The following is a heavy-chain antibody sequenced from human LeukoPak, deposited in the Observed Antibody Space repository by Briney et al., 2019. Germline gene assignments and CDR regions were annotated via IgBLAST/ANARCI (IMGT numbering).Heavy chain of an antibody. CDR2: IKQDGSEK. Sequence: PGGSLRLSCAASGFTLNNYWMSWVRQAPGKGLEWVANIKQDGSEKYYVDSVKGRFIISRDNAKNSLYLQMNSLRAEDTALYYCARHNPLWGYWGQGALVTVSS. V-gene: IGHV3-7*04. CDR1: GFTLNNYW. D-gene: IGHD1-14*01. J-gene: IGHJ4*02. CDR3: ARHNPLWGY.